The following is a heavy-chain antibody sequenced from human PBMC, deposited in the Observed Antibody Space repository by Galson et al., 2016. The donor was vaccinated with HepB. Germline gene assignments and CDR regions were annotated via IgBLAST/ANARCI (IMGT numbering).Heavy chain of an antibody. CDR3: ARDSGDLDAFDI. CDR2: VYFSGSP. CDR1: GGPISGDDYY. Sequence: TLSLTCTVSGGPISGDDYYWSWIRQHPGKGLEWIGYVYFSGSPYYNPSLKSRVTISVDTSKNHFSLRLSSVTAADTAVYFWARDSGDLDAFDIWGQGTRVTVSS. D-gene: IGHD1-26*01. V-gene: IGHV4-31*03. J-gene: IGHJ3*02.